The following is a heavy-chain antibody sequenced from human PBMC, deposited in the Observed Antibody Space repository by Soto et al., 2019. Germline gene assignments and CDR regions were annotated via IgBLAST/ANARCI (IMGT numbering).Heavy chain of an antibody. D-gene: IGHD1-26*01. CDR3: ARDGGRHSGGIDY. V-gene: IGHV1-69*01. CDR1: GGTFSSYS. Sequence: QVQLVQSGAEVKKPGSSVKVSCKASGGTFSSYSINWVRQAPGQGLEWMGEIIPIFGTANYAQKFQGRVTITADESTSTAYMALSSLRSEDTAVYYCARDGGRHSGGIDYWGQGNRVTVSS. J-gene: IGHJ4*02. CDR2: IIPIFGTA.